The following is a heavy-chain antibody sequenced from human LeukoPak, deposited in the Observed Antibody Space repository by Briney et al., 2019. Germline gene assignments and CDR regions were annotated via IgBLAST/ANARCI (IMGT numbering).Heavy chain of an antibody. CDR1: GGSISSYY. Sequence: SETLSLTCTVSGGSISSYYWSWIRQPPGKGLEWIGYIYYSGSTNYNPSLKSRVTISVDTSKNQFSLKLSSVTAADTAVYYCARVPILRGVSGYYYFEYWGQGTLVTVSS. D-gene: IGHD3-22*01. CDR3: ARVPILRGVSGYYYFEY. V-gene: IGHV4-59*12. J-gene: IGHJ4*02. CDR2: IYYSGST.